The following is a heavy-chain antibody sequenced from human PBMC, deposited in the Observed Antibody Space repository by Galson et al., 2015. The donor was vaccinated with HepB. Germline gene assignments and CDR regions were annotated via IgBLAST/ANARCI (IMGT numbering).Heavy chain of an antibody. CDR3: ARGHLYCTGGVCLRYYYYYYMDV. CDR1: GGTFSSYA. Sequence: SVKVSCKASGGTFSSYAISWVRQASGQGLEWMGGIIPILGIANYAQKFQGRVTITADKSTSTAYMELSSLRSEDTAVYYCARGHLYCTGGVCLRYYYYYYMDVWGKGTTVTVSS. J-gene: IGHJ6*03. CDR2: IIPILGIA. D-gene: IGHD2-8*02. V-gene: IGHV1-69*10.